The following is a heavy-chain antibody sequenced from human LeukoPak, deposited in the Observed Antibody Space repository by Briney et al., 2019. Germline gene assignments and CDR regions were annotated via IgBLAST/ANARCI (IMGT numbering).Heavy chain of an antibody. Sequence: ASVKVSCKASGYTFTTYDINWVRQATGQGLEWMGWMNPNSGNTGYTQKFQGRVTMTRDTSISTAYMELSRLRSDDTAVYYCARDSKILRYFDWFRPDAFDIWGQGTMVTVSS. CDR2: MNPNSGNT. V-gene: IGHV1-8*01. D-gene: IGHD3-9*01. CDR1: GYTFTTYD. J-gene: IGHJ3*02. CDR3: ARDSKILRYFDWFRPDAFDI.